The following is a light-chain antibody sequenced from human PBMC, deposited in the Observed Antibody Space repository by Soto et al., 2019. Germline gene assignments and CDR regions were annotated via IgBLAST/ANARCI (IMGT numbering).Light chain of an antibody. J-gene: IGKJ5*01. Sequence: DIQLTQSPSTVSASVGDRVTITCRASQPISHWLAWYQQRPGKAPTPLIYTASSLQSGVPSRSSGSGSGTDSALTISNLQPEDFATTFGQQANSFPFTFGQGTRLEIK. CDR2: TAS. CDR3: QQANSFPFT. V-gene: IGKV1D-12*01. CDR1: QPISHW.